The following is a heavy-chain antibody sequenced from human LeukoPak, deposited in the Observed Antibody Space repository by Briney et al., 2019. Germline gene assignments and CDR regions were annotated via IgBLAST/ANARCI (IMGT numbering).Heavy chain of an antibody. CDR3: AKVSDGSSSWPSFDY. CDR1: GFTFSSYA. D-gene: IGHD6-13*01. CDR2: ISGSGGST. V-gene: IGHV3-23*01. J-gene: IGHJ4*02. Sequence: GGSLRLSCAASGFTFSSYAMGWVRRAPGKGLEWVSAISGSGGSTYYADSVKGRFTISRDNSKNTLYLQMNSLRAEDTAVYYCAKVSDGSSSWPSFDYWGQGTLVTVSS.